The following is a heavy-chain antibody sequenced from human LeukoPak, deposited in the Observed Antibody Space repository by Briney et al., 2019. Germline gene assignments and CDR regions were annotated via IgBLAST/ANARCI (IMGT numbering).Heavy chain of an antibody. J-gene: IGHJ3*02. Sequence: GSLRLSCAASGFTFSSYDMHRVRQAPGRGLEWVSAIGLAGDTYYPDSVKGRFTISRENAKNSIHLQMNSLKDGDTAVYYCIRGGVQVSGIDAFDIWGQGTVVTASS. CDR3: IRGGVQVSGIDAFDI. V-gene: IGHV3-13*01. CDR1: GFTFSSYD. CDR2: IGLAGDT. D-gene: IGHD1-1*01.